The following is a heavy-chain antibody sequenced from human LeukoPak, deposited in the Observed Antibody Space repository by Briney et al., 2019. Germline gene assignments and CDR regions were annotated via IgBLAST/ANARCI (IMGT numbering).Heavy chain of an antibody. CDR3: AGYKVGATTVFNY. Sequence: GESLKIYCKGSGYSFTSYWIGWVRQMPGKGLEWMGIIYPGDSDTRYSPSFQGQVTISADKSISTAYLQWSSLKASDTAMYYCAGYKVGATTVFNYWGQGTLVTVSS. CDR1: GYSFTSYW. D-gene: IGHD1-26*01. CDR2: IYPGDSDT. J-gene: IGHJ4*02. V-gene: IGHV5-51*01.